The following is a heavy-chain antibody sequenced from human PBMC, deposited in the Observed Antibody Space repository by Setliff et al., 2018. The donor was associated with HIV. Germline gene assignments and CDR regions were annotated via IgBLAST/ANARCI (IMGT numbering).Heavy chain of an antibody. D-gene: IGHD4-17*01. CDR2: IYHAGNT. CDR1: GYSISSGYY. CDR3: ARGTTLNVVPDAFDI. J-gene: IGHJ3*02. Sequence: PSETLSLTCTVTGYSISSGYYWAWIRQPPGKGLAWIGFIYHAGNTYYNPSLKSRVTISVDTSKNQISLRLNSLTAADTAVYYCARGTTLNVVPDAFDIWGQGTMVTVSS. V-gene: IGHV4-38-2*02.